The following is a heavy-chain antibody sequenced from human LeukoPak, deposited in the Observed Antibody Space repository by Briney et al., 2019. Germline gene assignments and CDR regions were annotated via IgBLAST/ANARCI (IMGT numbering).Heavy chain of an antibody. Sequence: GGSLRLSCAASGFTFSSYAMSWVRQAPGKGLEWVSAISGSGGSTYYADSVKGRFTISRDNSKNTLYLQMNGLRAEDTAVYYCTIRTALVVDWGQGTLITVSS. CDR2: ISGSGGST. D-gene: IGHD2-8*02. J-gene: IGHJ4*02. CDR3: TIRTALVVD. V-gene: IGHV3-23*01. CDR1: GFTFSSYA.